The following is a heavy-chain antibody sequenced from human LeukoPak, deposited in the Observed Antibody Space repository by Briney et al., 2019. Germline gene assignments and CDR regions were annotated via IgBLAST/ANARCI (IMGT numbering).Heavy chain of an antibody. D-gene: IGHD3-3*01. V-gene: IGHV1-2*06. CDR2: INPNSGGT. CDR3: VRSGSPEHFDY. CDR1: GYTFTGYY. Sequence: ASVKVSCKASGYTFTGYYMHWVRQAPGQGLEWMGRINPNSGGTNYAQKFQGRVTMTTDTSTSTAYMELRSLRSDDTAVYYCVRSGSPEHFDYWGQGTLVTVSS. J-gene: IGHJ4*02.